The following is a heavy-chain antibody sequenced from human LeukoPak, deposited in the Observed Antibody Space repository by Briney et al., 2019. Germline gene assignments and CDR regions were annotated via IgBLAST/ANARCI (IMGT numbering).Heavy chain of an antibody. CDR1: GGTFSSYA. D-gene: IGHD2-8*01. V-gene: IGHV1-69*06. CDR3: ARDGRRYCTNGVCSSSYYYYYYMDV. Sequence: SVKVSCKASGGTFSSYAISWVRQAPGQGLEWMGGIIPIFGTANYAQKFRGRVTITADKSTSTAYMELSSLRSEDTAVYYCARDGRRYCTNGVCSSSYYYYYYMDVWGKGTTVTVSS. CDR2: IIPIFGTA. J-gene: IGHJ6*03.